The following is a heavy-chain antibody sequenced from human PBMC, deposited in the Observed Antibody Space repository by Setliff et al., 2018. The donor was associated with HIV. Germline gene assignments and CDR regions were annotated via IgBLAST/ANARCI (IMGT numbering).Heavy chain of an antibody. Sequence: PGGSLRLSCVVSGFTFTNAWMNWVRQAPGKGLEWLGRIRTKTDGGTTDYAAPVKGRFTISRDDSKNTLYLQMNSLKTEDTAVYYCTTDPVTPSGAFDYWGQGTLVTVSS. CDR1: GFTFTNAW. CDR2: IRTKTDGGTT. D-gene: IGHD4-17*01. CDR3: TTDPVTPSGAFDY. J-gene: IGHJ4*02. V-gene: IGHV3-15*07.